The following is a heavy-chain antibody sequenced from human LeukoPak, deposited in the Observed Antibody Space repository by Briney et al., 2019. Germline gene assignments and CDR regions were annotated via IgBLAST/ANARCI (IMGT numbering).Heavy chain of an antibody. CDR3: ARSITSSWYGDFQH. CDR2: VYYSGST. D-gene: IGHD6-13*01. Sequence: PSETLSLTCTVSGGSISSGGYYWSWIRQHPGKGLEWIGYVYYSGSTNYNPSLKSRVTISVDTSKNQFSLKLSSVTAADTAVYYCARSITSSWYGDFQHWGQGTLVTVSS. J-gene: IGHJ1*01. V-gene: IGHV4-61*08. CDR1: GGSISSGGYY.